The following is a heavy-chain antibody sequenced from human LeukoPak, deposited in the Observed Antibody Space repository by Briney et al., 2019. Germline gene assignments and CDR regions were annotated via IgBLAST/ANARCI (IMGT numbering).Heavy chain of an antibody. CDR1: GFTFSSYW. CDR3: ARGYSYGYVDY. CDR2: INSDGSST. Sequence: GGSLRLSCAASGFTFSSYWMHWLRPAPGQELVWVSRINSDGSSTSYADSVKGRFTISRDNAKNTLYLQMNSLRAEDTAVYYCARGYSYGYVDYWGQGTLVTVSS. D-gene: IGHD5-18*01. V-gene: IGHV3-74*01. J-gene: IGHJ4*02.